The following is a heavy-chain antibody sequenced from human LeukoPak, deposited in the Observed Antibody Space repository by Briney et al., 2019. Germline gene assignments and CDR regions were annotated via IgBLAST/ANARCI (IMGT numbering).Heavy chain of an antibody. CDR2: VKPKSGDS. V-gene: IGHV1-2*06. Sequence: ASVKVSCKASGYTFTNYHMHWVRQAPGQGLEWLGLVKPKSGDSDSVQKFRGRVTVTTDVSTTTIHMELSNLRSDDTAVYYCARDRGVPGPGNALDIWGQGTMVTVSS. J-gene: IGHJ3*02. CDR3: ARDRGVPGPGNALDI. CDR1: GYTFTNYH. D-gene: IGHD2-8*01.